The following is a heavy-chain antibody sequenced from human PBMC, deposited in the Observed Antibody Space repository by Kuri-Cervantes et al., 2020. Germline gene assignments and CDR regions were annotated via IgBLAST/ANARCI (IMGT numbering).Heavy chain of an antibody. Sequence: GGSLRLSCAASGFTFSDYAMSWVRQAPGKGLEWVSAVDGTGRYTYYVDSVRGRFTISRDNSKTTLYLQMSSLRAEDAAVYYCAKNGGTGTAFYDYWGQGTLVTVSS. CDR1: GFTFSDYA. V-gene: IGHV3-23*01. CDR3: AKNGGTGTAFYDY. J-gene: IGHJ4*02. CDR2: VDGTGRYT. D-gene: IGHD2/OR15-2a*01.